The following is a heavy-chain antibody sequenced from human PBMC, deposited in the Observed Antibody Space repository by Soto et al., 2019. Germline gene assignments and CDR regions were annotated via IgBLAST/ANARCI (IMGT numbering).Heavy chain of an antibody. CDR3: ARDVGYYYGMDV. J-gene: IGHJ6*02. CDR1: GFTFSSYA. D-gene: IGHD3-10*01. Sequence: QVQLVESGGDVVQPGRSLRLSCAASGFTFSSYAMHWVRQAPGKGLEWVAVISYDGSNKYYADSVKGRFTISRDNSKNTLYLQMNSLRAEDTSVYYCARDVGYYYGMDVWGQGTTVTVSS. V-gene: IGHV3-30-3*01. CDR2: ISYDGSNK.